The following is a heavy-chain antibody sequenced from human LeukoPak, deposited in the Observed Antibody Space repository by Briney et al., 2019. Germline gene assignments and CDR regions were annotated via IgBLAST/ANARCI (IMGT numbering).Heavy chain of an antibody. CDR1: GNYW. Sequence: PGGSLRLSCAASGNYWRHGARQAPGKGLVWVSHINSDGSWTSYADSVKGRFTISKDNAKNTVYLQMNSLRAEDTAVYYCVSFYETYWGRGTLVTVSS. CDR3: VSFYETY. J-gene: IGHJ4*02. CDR2: INSDGSWT. V-gene: IGHV3-74*01. D-gene: IGHD2/OR15-2a*01.